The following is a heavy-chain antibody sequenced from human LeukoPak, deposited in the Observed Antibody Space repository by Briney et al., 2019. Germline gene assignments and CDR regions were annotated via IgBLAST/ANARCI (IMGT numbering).Heavy chain of an antibody. CDR3: ARLYSDLLTGPGY. D-gene: IGHD3-9*01. CDR1: GYTFTTYA. V-gene: IGHV7-4-1*01. CDR2: INTHTGRP. Sequence: ASVKVSCKASGYTFTTYALTWVRQAPGQGLEWMGWINTHTGRPSYARDFTGRFVFSLDSSVSTAYLQIGRLQTGDTAVYYCARLYSDLLTGPGYWGQGTLLTVSS. J-gene: IGHJ4*02.